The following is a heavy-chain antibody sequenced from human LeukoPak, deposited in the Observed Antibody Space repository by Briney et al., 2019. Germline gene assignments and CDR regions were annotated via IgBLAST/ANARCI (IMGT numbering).Heavy chain of an antibody. D-gene: IGHD6-19*01. CDR2: IYSTGGK. CDR1: EFTVSTNY. V-gene: IGHV3-66*01. Sequence: GGSLRLSCAASEFTVSTNYMTWVRQAPGKGLEWVSIIYSTGGKYYADSVKGRFTISRDNSKHTLYLQMNSQRGDDTAVYYCARGSDGWFAFDYWGQGILVTVSS. J-gene: IGHJ4*02. CDR3: ARGSDGWFAFDY.